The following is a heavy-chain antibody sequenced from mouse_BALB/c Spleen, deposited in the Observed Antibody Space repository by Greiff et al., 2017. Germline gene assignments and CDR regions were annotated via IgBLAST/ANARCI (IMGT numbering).Heavy chain of an antibody. J-gene: IGHJ4*01. CDR1: GDSITSGY. D-gene: IGHD2-10*01. Sequence: VQLKQSGPSLVKPSQTLSLTCSVTGDSITSGYWNWIRKFPGNKLEYMGYISYSGSTYYNPSLKSRISITRDTSKNQYYLQLNSVTTEDTATYYCARLGAYYGNYSYAMDYWGQGTSVTVSS. CDR2: ISYSGST. V-gene: IGHV3-8*02. CDR3: ARLGAYYGNYSYAMDY.